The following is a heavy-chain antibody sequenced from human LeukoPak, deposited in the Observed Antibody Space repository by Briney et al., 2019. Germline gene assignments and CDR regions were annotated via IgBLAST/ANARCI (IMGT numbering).Heavy chain of an antibody. D-gene: IGHD6-13*01. V-gene: IGHV4-59*01. CDR3: ARDQSDLPGAAAGIFDY. Sequence: SETLSLTCTVSGGSISSYYWSWIRQPPGKGLEWIGYIYYSGSTNYNPSLKSRVTISVDTSKNQFSLKLSSVTAADTAVYYCARDQSDLPGAAAGIFDYWGQGTLVTVSS. CDR2: IYYSGST. J-gene: IGHJ4*02. CDR1: GGSISSYY.